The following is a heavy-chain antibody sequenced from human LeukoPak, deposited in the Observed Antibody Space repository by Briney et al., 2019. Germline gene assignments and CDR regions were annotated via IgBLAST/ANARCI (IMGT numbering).Heavy chain of an antibody. Sequence: SVKVSCKASGGTFSSYAISWVRQAPGQGLEWMGGIIPIFGIANYAQKFQGRVTITADKSTSTAYMELSSLRSEDTAVYYCARSTSLGYWFDPWGQGTLVTVSS. CDR1: GGTFSSYA. D-gene: IGHD2-2*01. CDR2: IIPIFGIA. CDR3: ARSTSLGYWFDP. J-gene: IGHJ5*02. V-gene: IGHV1-69*10.